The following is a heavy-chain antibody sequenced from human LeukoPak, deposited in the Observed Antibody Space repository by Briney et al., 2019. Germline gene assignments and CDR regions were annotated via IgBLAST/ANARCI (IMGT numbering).Heavy chain of an antibody. V-gene: IGHV1-18*01. Sequence: ASVKVSCKASGYTFISFGICWVRQTPGQGLEWMGCINSYNGKTRYAQKIQGRVTMTTDTSTSTAHMELRSLRSDDTAIYYCARMKFDYDFPHWFDLWGQGTLVTVSS. CDR3: ARMKFDYDFPHWFDL. CDR1: GYTFISFG. D-gene: IGHD3-3*01. J-gene: IGHJ5*02. CDR2: INSYNGKT.